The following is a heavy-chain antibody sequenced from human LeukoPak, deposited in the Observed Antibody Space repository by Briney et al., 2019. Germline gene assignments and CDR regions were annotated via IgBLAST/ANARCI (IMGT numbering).Heavy chain of an antibody. CDR1: GYSINNGYF. V-gene: IGHV4-38-2*02. Sequence: SETLSLTCTVSGYSINNGYFWGWIRQPPGKGLEWIGTIHHSGNTYYNPSLKSRVTISIDTSKNQFSLKLSSVTAADTAVYYCARGSSWYVYFDYWGQGTLVTVSS. CDR2: IHHSGNT. CDR3: ARGSSWYVYFDY. J-gene: IGHJ4*02. D-gene: IGHD6-13*01.